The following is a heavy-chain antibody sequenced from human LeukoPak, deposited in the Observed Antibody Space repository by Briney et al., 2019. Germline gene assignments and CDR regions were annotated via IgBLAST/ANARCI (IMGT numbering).Heavy chain of an antibody. J-gene: IGHJ3*02. CDR2: ISSSSSYI. Sequence: GGSLRLSCAASGFTFSSYSMNWVRQAPGKGLEWVSSISSSSSYIYYADSVKGRFTISRDNAKNSLYLQMNSLRAEDTAVYYCARDLYSSSWPYAFDIWGQGTMVTVSS. CDR1: GFTFSSYS. D-gene: IGHD6-13*01. V-gene: IGHV3-21*01. CDR3: ARDLYSSSWPYAFDI.